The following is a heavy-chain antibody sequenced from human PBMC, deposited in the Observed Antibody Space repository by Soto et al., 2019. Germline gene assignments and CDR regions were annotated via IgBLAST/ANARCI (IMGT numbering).Heavy chain of an antibody. CDR3: ARLGAYYQAMDS. CDR2: IYYAGTT. V-gene: IGHV4-59*08. D-gene: IGHD3-22*01. CDR1: DGSLSPNY. Sequence: QVQLQQSGPGLVKPSETLSLTCTVSDGSLSPNYWSWVRQSPGKGLEWIGYIYYAGTTTYNPSLKSRITIALDTSQNEVSLKLSSGTAADTAVYYCARLGAYYQAMDSWGRGTLVTVSS. J-gene: IGHJ4*02.